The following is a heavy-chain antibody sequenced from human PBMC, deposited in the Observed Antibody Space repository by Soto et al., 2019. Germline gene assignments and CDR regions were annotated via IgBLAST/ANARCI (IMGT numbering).Heavy chain of an antibody. J-gene: IGHJ6*02. CDR1: GYTFSTSG. CDR3: AREGPRTYYYYGTDV. D-gene: IGHD6-6*01. V-gene: IGHV1-18*01. CDR2: ISTYNGDA. Sequence: QAQLEQSGAEVKKPGASVKVSCKSSGYTFSTSGISWVRQAPGQGLEWMGWISTYNGDANYAQRFQGRVTMTTDTSTSTTFMELRSLRSDDTAVYYSAREGPRTYYYYGTDVWGQGTTVTVSS.